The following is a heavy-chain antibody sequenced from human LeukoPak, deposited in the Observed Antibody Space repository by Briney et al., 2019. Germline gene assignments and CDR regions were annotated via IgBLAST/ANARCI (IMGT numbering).Heavy chain of an antibody. V-gene: IGHV3-74*01. CDR2: TNTDGSTT. CDR3: YGANVQH. CDR1: GFTFSSYW. Sequence: SGGSLRPSCAASGFTFSSYWMVWVRQAPGKGLVWVSATNTDGSTTTYADSVKGRFTIARDNARNTVYLQMNSLRVEDTAVYYCYGANVQHWGPGTLVTVHS. D-gene: IGHD4-17*01. J-gene: IGHJ1*01.